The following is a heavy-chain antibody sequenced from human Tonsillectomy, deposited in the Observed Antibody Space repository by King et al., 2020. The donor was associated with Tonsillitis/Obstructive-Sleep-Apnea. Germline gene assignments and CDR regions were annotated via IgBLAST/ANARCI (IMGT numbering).Heavy chain of an antibody. D-gene: IGHD3-3*01. CDR1: GFSFSYYY. V-gene: IGHV3-7*04. J-gene: IGHJ6*03. Sequence: VQLVESGGDLVQPGGSLRLSCAASGFSFSYYYMSWVRQAPGKGLEWVANIRQDGSEKYYVDSVKGRFTISRDNAKNSLYLQMDSLRAEDTAVYYCAREKRLEFWSGSRGYFYCMDVWGKGTTVTVSS. CDR2: IRQDGSEK. CDR3: AREKRLEFWSGSRGYFYCMDV.